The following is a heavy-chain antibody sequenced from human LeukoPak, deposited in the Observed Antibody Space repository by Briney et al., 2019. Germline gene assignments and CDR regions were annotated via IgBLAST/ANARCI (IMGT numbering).Heavy chain of an antibody. Sequence: SETLSLTCTVSGGSISSSSYYWGWIRQPPGKGLEWIGSIYYSGSTYYNPSLKSRVTISVDTSKNQFSLKLSSVTAADTAVYYCAGLYSSSSYYYYMDVWGKGTTVTVSS. J-gene: IGHJ6*03. CDR1: GGSISSSSYY. CDR2: IYYSGST. CDR3: AGLYSSSSYYYYMDV. V-gene: IGHV4-39*07. D-gene: IGHD6-6*01.